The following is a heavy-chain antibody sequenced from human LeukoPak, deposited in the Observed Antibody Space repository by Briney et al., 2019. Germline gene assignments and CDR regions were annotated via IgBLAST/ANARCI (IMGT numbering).Heavy chain of an antibody. Sequence: GGSLRLSCAASGFTFSSYWMSWVRQAPGKGLEWVANIKQDGSEKYYVDSVKGRFTISRDNAKNSLYLQMNSLRAEDTAVYYCARVSGRLERQSDLDFWGQGTLVTVSS. V-gene: IGHV3-7*01. CDR3: ARVSGRLERQSDLDF. J-gene: IGHJ4*02. CDR1: GFTFSSYW. D-gene: IGHD1-1*01. CDR2: IKQDGSEK.